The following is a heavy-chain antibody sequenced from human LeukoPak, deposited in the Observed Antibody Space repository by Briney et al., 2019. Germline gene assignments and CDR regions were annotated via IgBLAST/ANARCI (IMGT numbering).Heavy chain of an antibody. D-gene: IGHD3-22*01. Sequence: SETLSLTCTVSGGSIGSYYWSWIRQPPGKGLEWIGQIYHSGSSDYTPSLKSRVTISVDTSKNQFSLKLSSATAADTAVYYFARHGDLRAGSGYFFWSAFDIWGQGTLVTVSS. CDR2: IYHSGSS. CDR3: ARHGDLRAGSGYFFWSAFDI. J-gene: IGHJ3*02. CDR1: GGSIGSYY. V-gene: IGHV4-59*08.